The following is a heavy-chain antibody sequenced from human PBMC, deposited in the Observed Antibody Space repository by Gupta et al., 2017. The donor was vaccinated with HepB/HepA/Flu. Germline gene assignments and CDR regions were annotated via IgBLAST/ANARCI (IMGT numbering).Heavy chain of an antibody. CDR2: FSGSGGSGA. D-gene: IGHD1-20*01. CDR1: GFSFRRYA. J-gene: IGHJ4*02. V-gene: IGHV3-23*01. Sequence: EVQLLESGGRLLQPGGSLRLSCAASGFSFRRYAMSWVRQAPGKGLEWISGFSGSGGSGAHYADSVRGRFTISRDDSRDTLHLQMTRLRGADTATYYCVKGGKWNFRSFFESWGQGTLVTVSA. CDR3: VKGGKWNFRSFFES.